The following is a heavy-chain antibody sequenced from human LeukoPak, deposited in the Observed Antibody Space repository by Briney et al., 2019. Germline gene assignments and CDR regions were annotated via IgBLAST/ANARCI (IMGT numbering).Heavy chain of an antibody. V-gene: IGHV3-30-3*01. CDR3: AKAIRAPEYYFDY. CDR2: ISYDGSNK. J-gene: IGHJ4*02. CDR1: GFTFSSYA. Sequence: GGSLRLSCAASGFTFSSYAMHWVRQAPGKGLEWVAVISYDGSNKYYADSVKGRFTISRDNSKNTLYLQMNSLRAEDTAVYYCAKAIRAPEYYFDYWGQGTLVTVSS. D-gene: IGHD5-12*01.